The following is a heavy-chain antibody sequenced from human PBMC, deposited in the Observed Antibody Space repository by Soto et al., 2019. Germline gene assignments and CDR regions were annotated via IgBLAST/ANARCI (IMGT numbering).Heavy chain of an antibody. D-gene: IGHD3-22*01. CDR2: ISAYNGDT. Sequence: QIQLVKSGGEVKKPGASVKVSCKASGYTFRSYGLSWVRQAPWQGLEWVGWISAYNGDTHYAPKFQDRLTLTTETSTDAAYMELRSLRLDDTDVYYCARDWRRYYDNSGLILFYWGQVSLVTVSS. CDR3: ARDWRRYYDNSGLILFY. CDR1: GYTFRSYG. V-gene: IGHV1-18*04. J-gene: IGHJ4*02.